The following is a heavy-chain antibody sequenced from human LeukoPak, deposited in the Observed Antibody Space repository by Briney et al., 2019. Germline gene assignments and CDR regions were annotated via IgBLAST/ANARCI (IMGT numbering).Heavy chain of an antibody. J-gene: IGHJ6*03. CDR2: IYYSGST. Sequence: PSETLSLTCTVSGGSISSYYWSWPRQPPGKGLEWIGYIYYSGSTNYNPSLKSRVTISVDTSKNQFSLKLSSVTAADTAVYYCARDRWGQQLVRGGYYYYYMDVWGKGTTVTISS. D-gene: IGHD6-13*01. V-gene: IGHV4-59*01. CDR1: GGSISSYY. CDR3: ARDRWGQQLVRGGYYYYYMDV.